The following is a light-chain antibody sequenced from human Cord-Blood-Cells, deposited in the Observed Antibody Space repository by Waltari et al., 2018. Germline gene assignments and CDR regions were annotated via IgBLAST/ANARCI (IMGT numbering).Light chain of an antibody. V-gene: IGKV1-33*01. CDR3: QQYDNLIFT. CDR1: QDISNY. CDR2: DAS. J-gene: IGKJ3*01. Sequence: DIQMTQSSSSLSASVGDRVTITCQASQDISNYLNWYQQKPGKAPKLLIYDASNLETGVPSRFSGSGSGTDFTFTISSLQPEDIATYYCQQYDNLIFTFGPGTKVDIK.